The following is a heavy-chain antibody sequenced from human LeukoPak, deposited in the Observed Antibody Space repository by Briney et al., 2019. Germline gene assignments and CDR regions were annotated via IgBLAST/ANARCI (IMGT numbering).Heavy chain of an antibody. CDR3: ARDARDYGDYVVAFXX. J-gene: IGHJ4*02. CDR2: IKQDGSKE. CDR1: GFTFSSYW. D-gene: IGHD4-17*01. V-gene: IGHV3-7*01. Sequence: GGSLRLSCAASGFTFSSYWMRWVRQAPGKGLEWVANIKQDGSKEYYVDSVKGRFTISRDNAKNSLYLQMNSLRAEDTAVYYCARDARDYGDYVVAFXXWGQXXLVT.